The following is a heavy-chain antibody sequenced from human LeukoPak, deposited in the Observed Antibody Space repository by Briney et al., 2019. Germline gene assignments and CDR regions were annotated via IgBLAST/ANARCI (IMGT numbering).Heavy chain of an antibody. CDR3: ARNSNSGSYLFDY. CDR2: IYTSGST. CDR1: GGSISSGSYY. Sequence: KPSETLSLTCTVSGGSISSGSYYWSWIRQPAGKGLEWIGRIYTSGSTNYNPSLKSRVTISVDTSKNQFSLKLSSVTAADTAVYYCARNSNSGSYLFDYWGQGTLVTVSS. D-gene: IGHD1-26*01. J-gene: IGHJ4*02. V-gene: IGHV4-61*02.